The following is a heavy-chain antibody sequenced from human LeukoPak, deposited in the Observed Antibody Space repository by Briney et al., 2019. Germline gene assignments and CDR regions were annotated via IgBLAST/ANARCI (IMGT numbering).Heavy chain of an antibody. D-gene: IGHD4-23*01. Sequence: GASVKLSCKASGYTFTSNYMHWVRQAPGQGLEWMGLINPSGTSTIYAGTFQGRSIMTRDMSTTTDYMELSSLRSEDTAVYYCARDNSIGGRGWWFDPWGQGTLVTVSS. CDR1: GYTFTSNY. CDR3: ARDNSIGGRGWWFDP. V-gene: IGHV1-46*01. J-gene: IGHJ5*02. CDR2: INPSGTST.